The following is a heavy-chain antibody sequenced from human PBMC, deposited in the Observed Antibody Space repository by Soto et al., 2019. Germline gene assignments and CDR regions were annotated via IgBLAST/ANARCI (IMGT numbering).Heavy chain of an antibody. D-gene: IGHD3-3*01. CDR2: ISAHNGDT. CDR1: GYTFTSYG. CDR3: ARSSGTYPTSRYYYGLDV. Sequence: QVQLVQSGPEVKKPGASVKVSCKASGYTFTSYGFSWVRQAPGQGLEWMGWISAHNGDTIYAQKFQDRITMTTDTSTNTAYWELSSLKSGDTAVFYCARSSGTYPTSRYYYGLDVWGQGTTVTVSS. V-gene: IGHV1-18*01. J-gene: IGHJ6*02.